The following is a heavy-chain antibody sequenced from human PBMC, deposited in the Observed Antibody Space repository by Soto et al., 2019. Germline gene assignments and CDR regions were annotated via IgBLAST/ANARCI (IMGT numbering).Heavy chain of an antibody. V-gene: IGHV3-23*01. J-gene: IGHJ4*02. CDR3: TTNPFKAPSPPGY. CDR1: GFTFSSHA. CDR2: ISGSGGTT. Sequence: EVQLLESGGGLVQPGGSLRLSCAASGFTFSSHAMNWVRQAPGKGLEWVLLISGSGGTTYYADSVKCRFTISRDNSKDTLFLQVNSLRAEDTAVFFSTTNPFKAPSPPGYWGQGTVVTVPS.